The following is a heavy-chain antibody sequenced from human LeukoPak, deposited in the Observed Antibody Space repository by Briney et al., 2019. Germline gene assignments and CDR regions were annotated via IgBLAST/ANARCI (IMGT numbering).Heavy chain of an antibody. CDR1: GFTFSNYW. V-gene: IGHV3-7*03. CDR3: ARGPNYGSRSDYFDY. CDR2: MKEDGSEK. Sequence: GGSLRLSCEASGFTFSNYWMNWVRQAPGKGLEWVANMKEDGSEKYCVDCVKGRFTISRDNAVNSLYLQMNSLRAEDTAVYYCARGPNYGSRSDYFDYWGQGTLVTVSS. D-gene: IGHD3-10*01. J-gene: IGHJ4*02.